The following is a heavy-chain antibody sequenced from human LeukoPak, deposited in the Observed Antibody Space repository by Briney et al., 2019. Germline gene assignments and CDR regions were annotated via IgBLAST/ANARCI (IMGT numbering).Heavy chain of an antibody. V-gene: IGHV4-39*07. CDR1: GGSISSSSYY. CDR3: ARLGTRGYSYGPRFDY. CDR2: INHSGST. D-gene: IGHD5-18*01. Sequence: SETLSLTCTVSGGSISSSSYYWSWIRQPPGKGLEWIGEINHSGSTNYNPSLKSRVTISVDTSKNQFSLKLSSVTAADTAVYYCARLGTRGYSYGPRFDYWGQGTLVTVSS. J-gene: IGHJ4*02.